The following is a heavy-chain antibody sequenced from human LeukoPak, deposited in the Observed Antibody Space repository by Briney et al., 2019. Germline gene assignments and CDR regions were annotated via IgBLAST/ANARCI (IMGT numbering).Heavy chain of an antibody. J-gene: IGHJ4*02. V-gene: IGHV3-30-3*01. CDR2: ISYDGSNK. Sequence: GRSLRLSCAASGFTFSSYAMHWVRQAPGKGLEWVAVISYDGSNKYYADSVKGRFTISRDNSKNTLYLQMNSLRAEDTAVYYCARDLSPSGSFDYWGQGTLVTVSS. CDR3: ARDLSPSGSFDY. D-gene: IGHD3-10*01. CDR1: GFTFSSYA.